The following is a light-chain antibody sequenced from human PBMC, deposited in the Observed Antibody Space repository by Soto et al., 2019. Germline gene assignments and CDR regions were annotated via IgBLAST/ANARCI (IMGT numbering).Light chain of an antibody. CDR2: DAS. V-gene: IGKV3-15*01. Sequence: EIVMTQSPATLSVSPGEGATLSCRASQSVNSNLAWYQQKPGQAPRLLIYDASTRATGIPARFSGSGSGTEFTLTISSLQSEDFAVYSCHQSNNWPQGTFGQGTKVEIK. J-gene: IGKJ1*01. CDR1: QSVNSN. CDR3: HQSNNWPQGT.